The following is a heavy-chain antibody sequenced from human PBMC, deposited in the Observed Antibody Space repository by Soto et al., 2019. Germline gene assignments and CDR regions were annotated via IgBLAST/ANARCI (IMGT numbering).Heavy chain of an antibody. V-gene: IGHV4-59*01. CDR3: ARANIVVVQAPKDGRQSNWFGS. Sequence: SETKSLAYPFAGCHISRYYGILVRQTPGKGLEWIGYIYYSGSTNYNPSLKSRVTISVDTSKNQFSLKLSSVTAADTAVYYCARANIVVVQAPKDGRQSNWFGSWGQGTLVTVSS. J-gene: IGHJ5*01. D-gene: IGHD2-2*01. CDR1: GCHISRYY. CDR2: IYYSGST.